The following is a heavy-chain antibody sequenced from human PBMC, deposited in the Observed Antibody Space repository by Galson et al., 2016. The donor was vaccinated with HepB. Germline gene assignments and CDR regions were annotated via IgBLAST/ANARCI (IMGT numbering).Heavy chain of an antibody. CDR1: GFSLSTSGVG. CDR3: ARFGTEITPGGPFDS. J-gene: IGHJ4*02. V-gene: IGHV2-5*01. CDR2: IFWNDGK. Sequence: PALVKPTQTPTLTCTFSGFSLSTSGVGVGWIRQPPGRALEWLALIFWNDGKRYSPSLKSRLTTTKDTSKNHVVLTVTNMDPVDTATYYCARFGTEITPGGPFDSWGQGTLVTVSS. D-gene: IGHD4-23*01.